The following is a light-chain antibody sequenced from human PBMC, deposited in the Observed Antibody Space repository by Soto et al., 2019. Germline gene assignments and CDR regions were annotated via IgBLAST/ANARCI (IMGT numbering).Light chain of an antibody. J-gene: IGLJ3*02. CDR1: SSDVGGYNY. CDR2: DVS. V-gene: IGLV2-11*01. Sequence: QSALTQPRSVSGSPGQSVTISCTGTSSDVGGYNYVSWYQQHPGKAPKLVIYDVSKRPSGVPDRFSGSKSGNTASLTISWLQAEYEADYYCCSYAGTSLGVFGGGTKLTVL. CDR3: CSYAGTSLGV.